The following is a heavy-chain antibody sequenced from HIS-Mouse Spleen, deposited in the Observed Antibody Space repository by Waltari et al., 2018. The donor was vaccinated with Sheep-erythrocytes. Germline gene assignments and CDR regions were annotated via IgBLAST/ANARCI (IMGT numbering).Heavy chain of an antibody. Sequence: QLQLQESGPGLVKPSETLSLTCTVSGGSISSSSYYWGWIRQPPGKGLEWIGSIYYSGITYYNPSLKSRVTISVDTSKNQFSLKLSSVTAADTAVYYCARDEGTYYDFWSGYPPSYYFDYWGQGTLVTVSS. J-gene: IGHJ4*02. V-gene: IGHV4-39*07. CDR1: GGSISSSSYY. D-gene: IGHD3-3*01. CDR2: IYYSGIT. CDR3: ARDEGTYYDFWSGYPPSYYFDY.